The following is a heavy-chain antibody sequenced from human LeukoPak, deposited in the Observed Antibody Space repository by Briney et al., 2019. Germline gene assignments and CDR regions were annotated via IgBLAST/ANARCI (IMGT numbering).Heavy chain of an antibody. CDR3: ARHAPLWFGELGGYFDY. D-gene: IGHD3-10*01. J-gene: IGHJ4*02. Sequence: SETLSLTCTVSGGSISSGGYYWSWIRQHPGKGLEWIGYIYYSGSTYYNPSLKSRVTISVDTSKNQFSLKLSSVTAADTAVYYCARHAPLWFGELGGYFDYWGQGTLVTVSS. CDR2: IYYSGST. CDR1: GGSISSGGYY. V-gene: IGHV4-39*01.